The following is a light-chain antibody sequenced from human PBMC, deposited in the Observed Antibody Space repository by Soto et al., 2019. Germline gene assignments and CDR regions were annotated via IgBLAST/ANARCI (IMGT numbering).Light chain of an antibody. CDR2: DVS. V-gene: IGLV2-14*01. CDR3: SSYTNSGTLGV. J-gene: IGLJ1*01. CDR1: SSDVGTYNY. Sequence: QSALTQPASVSGSPGQSITISCTGTSSDVGTYNYVSWYQQHPGKAPKLMIYDVSNRPSGVSNRFSGSKSGNTASLTISGLQAEDEADYYCSSYTNSGTLGVFGTGTQLTVL.